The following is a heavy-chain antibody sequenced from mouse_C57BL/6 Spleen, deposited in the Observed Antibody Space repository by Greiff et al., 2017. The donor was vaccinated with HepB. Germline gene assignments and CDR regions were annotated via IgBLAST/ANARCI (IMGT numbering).Heavy chain of an antibody. CDR2: IYPGSGST. CDR3: ARHGGSSLDY. Sequence: QVHVKQPGAELVKPGASVKMSCKASGYTFTSYWITWVKQRPGQGLEWIGDIYPGSGSTNYNEKFKSKATLTVDTSSSTAYMQLSSLTSEDSAVYYCARHGGSSLDYWGQGTTLTVSS. D-gene: IGHD1-1*01. V-gene: IGHV1-55*01. J-gene: IGHJ2*01. CDR1: GYTFTSYW.